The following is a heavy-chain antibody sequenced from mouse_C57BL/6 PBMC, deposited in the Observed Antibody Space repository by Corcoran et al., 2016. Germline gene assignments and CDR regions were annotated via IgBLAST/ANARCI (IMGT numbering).Heavy chain of an antibody. V-gene: IGHV1-62-2*01. CDR1: GYTFTEYT. J-gene: IGHJ3*01. Sequence: QVQLQPSGAELVKPGASVKLSCKASGYTFTEYTIHWVKQRSGQGLEWIGWVYPGSGSIKYNEKFKDKATLTADKSSSTVYMELSRLTSEDSAVYVCASPGGNSPWFAYWGQGTLVTVSA. CDR2: VYPGSGSI. D-gene: IGHD2-1*01. CDR3: ASPGGNSPWFAY.